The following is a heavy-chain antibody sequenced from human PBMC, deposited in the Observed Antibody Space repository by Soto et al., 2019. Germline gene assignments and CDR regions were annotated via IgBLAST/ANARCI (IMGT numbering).Heavy chain of an antibody. D-gene: IGHD3-22*01. CDR2: IYYSGST. Sequence: SETLSLTCTVSGGSISSYYWSWIRQPPGKGLEWIGYIYYSGSTNYNPSLKSRVTISVDTSKNQFSLKLSSVTAADTAVYYCARVNRSVDSSGYYWGHCGAFDIWGQGTMVTVSS. CDR3: ARVNRSVDSSGYYWGHCGAFDI. V-gene: IGHV4-59*08. CDR1: GGSISSYY. J-gene: IGHJ3*02.